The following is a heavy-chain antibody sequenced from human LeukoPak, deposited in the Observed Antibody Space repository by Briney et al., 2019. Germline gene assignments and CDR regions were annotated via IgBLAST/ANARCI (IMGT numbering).Heavy chain of an antibody. CDR1: GFTFITYS. CDR2: ITSSSNYI. V-gene: IGHV3-21*06. CDR3: SREATPRTTVTTWSDY. D-gene: IGHD4-17*01. Sequence: GGSLRLSCAASGFTFITYSMTCVRQAPGKGLEWVSSITSSSNYIHYADSVRGRFTISRDNAKNSLYLQMNSLRAEDTAVYYCSREATPRTTVTTWSDYWGQGTLVTVSS. J-gene: IGHJ4*02.